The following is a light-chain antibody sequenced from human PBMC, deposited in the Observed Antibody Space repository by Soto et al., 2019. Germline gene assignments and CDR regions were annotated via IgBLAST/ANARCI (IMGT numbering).Light chain of an antibody. V-gene: IGKV1-5*03. CDR3: QQYNCYSRT. CDR2: KAS. J-gene: IGKJ1*01. CDR1: QSISDW. Sequence: DIQMTQSPSTLSASVGDRVTITCRASQSISDWLAWYQQKPGKAPKLLIYKASSLESGVPSRFSGSGSGTDVTLTIRRLQPDDFATFYCQQYNCYSRTFGQGNKVEV.